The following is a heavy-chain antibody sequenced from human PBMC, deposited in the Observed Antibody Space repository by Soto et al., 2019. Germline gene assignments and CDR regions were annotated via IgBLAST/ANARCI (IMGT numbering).Heavy chain of an antibody. J-gene: IGHJ6*02. V-gene: IGHV4-39*01. CDR1: SAPVSSTTYT. CDR2: VYYGGRS. Sequence: SETLSLTCTVSSAPVSSTTYTWGWIRQPPGKGLEWVASVYYGGRSYYNPSLNSRVTISVDTSKNQFSLKMTSVTAADTAVYYCARSVPAASLWIEYYYHYGMDVWGQGTTVTVSS. D-gene: IGHD2-2*01. CDR3: ARSVPAASLWIEYYYHYGMDV.